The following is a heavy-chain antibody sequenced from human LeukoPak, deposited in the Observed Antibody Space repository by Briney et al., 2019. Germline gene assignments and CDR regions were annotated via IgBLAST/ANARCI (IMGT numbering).Heavy chain of an antibody. CDR1: GGSISSSSYY. D-gene: IGHD2-2*01. Sequence: SETLSLTCTVSGGSISSSSYYWGWIRQPPGKELEWIGSIYYSGSTYYNPSLKSRVTISVDTSKNQFSLKLSSVTAADTAVYYCARDGSSRSVDYWGQGTLVTVSS. CDR2: IYYSGST. J-gene: IGHJ4*02. V-gene: IGHV4-39*07. CDR3: ARDGSSRSVDY.